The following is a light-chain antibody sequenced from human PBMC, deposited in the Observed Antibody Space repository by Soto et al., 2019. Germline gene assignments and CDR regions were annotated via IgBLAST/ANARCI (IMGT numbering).Light chain of an antibody. V-gene: IGKV1-39*01. J-gene: IGKJ4*01. CDR2: ATS. CDR3: QESYTGPAVS. Sequence: DIQMTQSPSSLSASLGDRVTITCRASQNIDNYLNWYQHKPGKAPKLLIYATSTLQSGVPSRFSGSGSGTEFTLTISSLXPEDFATYFCQESYTGPAVSFGGGTKVDIK. CDR1: QNIDNY.